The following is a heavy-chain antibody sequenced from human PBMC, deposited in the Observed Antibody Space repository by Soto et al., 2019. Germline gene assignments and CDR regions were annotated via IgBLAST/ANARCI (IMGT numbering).Heavy chain of an antibody. D-gene: IGHD6-13*01. CDR3: AREAAAGRNWFDP. CDR2: IIPIFGTA. J-gene: IGHJ5*02. CDR1: GGTFSSYA. Sequence: SVKVSCKASGGTFSSYAISWVRQAPGQGLEWMGGIIPIFGTANYAQKFQGRVTITADKSTSTAYMELSSLRSEDTAVYYCAREAAAGRNWFDPWGQGTLVTVSS. V-gene: IGHV1-69*06.